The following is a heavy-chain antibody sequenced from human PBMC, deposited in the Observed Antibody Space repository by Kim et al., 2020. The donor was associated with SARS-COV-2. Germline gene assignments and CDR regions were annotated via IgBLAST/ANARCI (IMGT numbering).Heavy chain of an antibody. CDR3: ARVGYDYVWGIYRDYYYYYGMDV. Sequence: GGSLRLSCAASGFTFSDYYMSWIRQAPGKGLEWVSYISSSSSYTNYADSVKGRVTISRDNAKNSLYLQMNSLRAEDMAVYYCARVGYDYVWGIYRDYYYYYGMDVWGQGTTVTVS. CDR2: ISSSSSYT. J-gene: IGHJ6*02. CDR1: GFTFSDYY. V-gene: IGHV3-11*05. D-gene: IGHD3-16*02.